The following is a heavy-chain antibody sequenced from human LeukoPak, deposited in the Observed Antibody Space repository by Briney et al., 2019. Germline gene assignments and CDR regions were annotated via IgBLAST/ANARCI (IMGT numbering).Heavy chain of an antibody. J-gene: IGHJ6*02. CDR3: ARAGYRYGMGIDYYYGMDV. CDR2: IYYSGST. V-gene: IGHV4-59*01. Sequence: PSETLSLTCTVSGGSISSYYWSWIRQPPGKGLEWIGYIYYSGSTNYNPSLKSRVTISVDTSKNQFSLKLSSVTAADTAVYYCARAGYRYGMGIDYYYGMDVWGQGTTVTVSS. CDR1: GGSISSYY. D-gene: IGHD5-18*01.